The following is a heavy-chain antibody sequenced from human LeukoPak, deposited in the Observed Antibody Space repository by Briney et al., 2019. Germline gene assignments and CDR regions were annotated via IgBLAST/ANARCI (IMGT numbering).Heavy chain of an antibody. J-gene: IGHJ4*02. D-gene: IGHD6-19*01. CDR2: ISTTSSTI. CDR1: GLTFSGYW. V-gene: IGHV3-48*02. Sequence: GGSLRLSCAASGLTFSGYWMNWVRQAPGKGLEWVSYISTTSSTIYYADSVKGRFTMSRDNAKNSLYLQMDSLRDEDTAVYYCARGKEKWLDHFDYWGQGSLVTVSS. CDR3: ARGKEKWLDHFDY.